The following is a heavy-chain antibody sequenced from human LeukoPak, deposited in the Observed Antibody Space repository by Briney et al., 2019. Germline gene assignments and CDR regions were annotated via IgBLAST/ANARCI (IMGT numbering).Heavy chain of an antibody. D-gene: IGHD6-13*01. CDR2: ISAYNGNT. CDR1: GHTFTSYG. V-gene: IGHV1-18*01. Sequence: ASVKVSCKASGHTFTSYGISWGRQAPGQGLEWMGWISAYNGNTNYAQKLKGRVTMTTDTSTSTAYMELRSLRSDDTAVYYCERDTGTDSSSPDYWGQGTLVTVSS. J-gene: IGHJ4*02. CDR3: ERDTGTDSSSPDY.